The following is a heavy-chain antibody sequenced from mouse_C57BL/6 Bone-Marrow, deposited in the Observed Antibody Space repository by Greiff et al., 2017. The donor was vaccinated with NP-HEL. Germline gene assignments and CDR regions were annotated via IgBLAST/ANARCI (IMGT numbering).Heavy chain of an antibody. CDR2: IYPGSGST. CDR1: GYTFTSYW. Sequence: QVQLQQPGAELVKPGASVKMSCKASGYTFTSYWITWVKQRPGQGLEWIGDIYPGSGSTNYNEKFKSKATLTVDTSSSTAYMQLSSLTSEDSAVYYCARGGLRRGDFDYWGQGTTLTVSS. V-gene: IGHV1-55*01. D-gene: IGHD2-4*01. J-gene: IGHJ2*01. CDR3: ARGGLRRGDFDY.